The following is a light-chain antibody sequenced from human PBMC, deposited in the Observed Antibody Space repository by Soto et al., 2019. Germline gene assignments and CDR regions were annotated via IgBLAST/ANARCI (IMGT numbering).Light chain of an antibody. Sequence: QSVLTQPPSASGTPGQRVTISCSGSSSNIGSNSVNWYQQLPGTAPKLLIHSNNQRPSGVPARFSGPKSGTSASLAISGLQSEDEADYYCSSYAGSNRVFGGGTKLTVL. V-gene: IGLV1-44*01. J-gene: IGLJ3*02. CDR3: SSYAGSNRV. CDR2: SNN. CDR1: SSNIGSNS.